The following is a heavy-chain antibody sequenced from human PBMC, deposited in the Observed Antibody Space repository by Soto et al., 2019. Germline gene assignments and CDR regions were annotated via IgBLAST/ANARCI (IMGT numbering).Heavy chain of an antibody. D-gene: IGHD2-2*01. CDR3: ARDSYAMSSFALDV. J-gene: IGHJ6*02. CDR2: VYRTGPT. CDR1: GDSISSGGFP. Sequence: QLQLQESGSGLVETAQTLSLTCIVSGDSISSGGFPWTWIRQSTGKVLEWIGYVYRTGPTSYNPSLESRASISVDTSRNQFSLKLMSVTPADSAVYFCARDSYAMSSFALDVWGRGTAVTVSS. V-gene: IGHV4-30-2*06.